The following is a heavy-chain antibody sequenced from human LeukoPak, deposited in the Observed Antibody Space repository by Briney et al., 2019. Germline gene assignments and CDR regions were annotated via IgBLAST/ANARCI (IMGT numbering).Heavy chain of an antibody. CDR3: ARDQRGSGWYYVDY. CDR2: IYSGGST. V-gene: IGHV3-66*01. Sequence: GSLRLSCAAAGFTVSSNYVSWVRQAPGKGLEWVSVIYSGGSTYYADSVKGRFTISRDNSKNTLYLQMNSLRAEDTAVYYCARDQRGSGWYYVDYWGQGTLVTVSS. D-gene: IGHD6-19*01. J-gene: IGHJ4*02. CDR1: GFTVSSNY.